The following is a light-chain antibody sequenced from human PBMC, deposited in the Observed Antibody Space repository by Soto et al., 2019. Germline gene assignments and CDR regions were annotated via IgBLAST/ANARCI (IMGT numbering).Light chain of an antibody. V-gene: IGKV1-33*01. Sequence: DIQMTQSPSSLSASVGDRVTITCQASQDITNYLNWYQQKPGEAPKLLIYDASNLETGVPSRFSGSGSGTDFTFTISSLQPEDIATYYCLQYDISPVFGTGTKVDIK. J-gene: IGKJ3*01. CDR3: LQYDISPV. CDR1: QDITNY. CDR2: DAS.